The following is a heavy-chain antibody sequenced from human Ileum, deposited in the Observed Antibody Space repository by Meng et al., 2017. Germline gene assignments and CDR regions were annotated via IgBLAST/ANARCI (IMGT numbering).Heavy chain of an antibody. J-gene: IGHJ4*02. CDR3: ARDVMGIRDGAVEDC. Sequence: QVQLQESGPGLVKPSQTLSLTCTVSGGTLSSAGYYWSWIRQFPGKGLEWIGFIFYTGTTYYNPSLESRFTISVDTSKNQYYLKMNSVTAADTAVYYCARDVMGIRDGAVEDCWGQGTLVTVSS. V-gene: IGHV4-31*03. CDR1: GGTLSSAGYY. D-gene: IGHD5-24*01. CDR2: IFYTGTT.